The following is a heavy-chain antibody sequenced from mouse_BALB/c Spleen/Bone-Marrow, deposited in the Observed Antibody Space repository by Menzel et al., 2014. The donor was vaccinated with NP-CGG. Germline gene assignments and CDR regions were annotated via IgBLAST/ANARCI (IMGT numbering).Heavy chain of an antibody. J-gene: IGHJ3*01. V-gene: IGHV1-14*01. D-gene: IGHD2-2*01. CDR3: ARGGYGSWFAY. Sequence: EVKLVESGPELVKPGASVKMSCKASGYTFTSYVMHWVKQTPGQGLEWIGYINPYNDGTKYNEKFKGKATLTSDKSSSTAYMELSSLTSEDSAVYYCARGGYGSWFAYWGQGTLVTVSA. CDR2: INPYNDGT. CDR1: GYTFTSYV.